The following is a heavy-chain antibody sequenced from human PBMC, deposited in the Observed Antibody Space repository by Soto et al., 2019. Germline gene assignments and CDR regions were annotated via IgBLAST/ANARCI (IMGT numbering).Heavy chain of an antibody. V-gene: IGHV2-5*02. J-gene: IGHJ5*02. Sequence: QITLKESGPTLVKPTQTLTLTCTFSGFSLSTSGVGVGWIRQPPGKALEWLALIYWDDDKRYSPSLKSRLTITKDPSKNQVVLTLPNMYPVDTATYYCAHSRIVGARSTWFDPWGQGPLVTVSS. CDR2: IYWDDDK. CDR1: GFSLSTSGVG. D-gene: IGHD1-26*01. CDR3: AHSRIVGARSTWFDP.